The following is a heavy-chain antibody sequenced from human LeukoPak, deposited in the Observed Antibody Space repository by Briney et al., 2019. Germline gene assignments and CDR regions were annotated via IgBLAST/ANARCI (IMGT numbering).Heavy chain of an antibody. CDR2: INPNSGGT. Sequence: ASVKVSCKASGYTFAGYYMHWVRQAPGQGLEWMGWINPNSGGTNYAQKFQGRVTMTRDTSISTAYMELSRLRSDDTAVYYCARRGMATMDYAFDYWGQGTLVTVSS. D-gene: IGHD3-16*01. V-gene: IGHV1-2*02. CDR3: ARRGMATMDYAFDY. J-gene: IGHJ4*02. CDR1: GYTFAGYY.